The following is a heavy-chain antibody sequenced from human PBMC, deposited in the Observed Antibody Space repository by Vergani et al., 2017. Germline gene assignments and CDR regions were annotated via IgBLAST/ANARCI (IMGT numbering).Heavy chain of an antibody. J-gene: IGHJ4*02. CDR1: GFKFDDYG. Sequence: VQLVESGGGRVRPGGSLRLSCEVSGFKFDDYGVSWVRQAPGKGLEWVAFIHYDGSHEYYIDSVKGRFTISRDNSKNTLILQMNGLRAEDTAVYYCARDRGCATISCYFSGAFDYWGLGTLVSVSS. D-gene: IGHD2-2*01. CDR2: IHYDGSHE. V-gene: IGHV3-30*02. CDR3: ARDRGCATISCYFSGAFDY.